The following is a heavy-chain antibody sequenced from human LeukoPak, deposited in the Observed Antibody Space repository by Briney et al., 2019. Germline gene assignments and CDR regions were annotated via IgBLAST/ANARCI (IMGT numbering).Heavy chain of an antibody. J-gene: IGHJ4*02. CDR3: ARGVVPAAFDY. CDR2: ISSSSDHK. Sequence: GGSLRLSCAASGSTFSSYSMNWVRQAPGKGLEWVSSISSSSDHKAYADSVKGRFTISRDNAKNALYLQVNSLRAEDTAVYYCARGVVPAAFDYWGQGTLVTVSS. CDR1: GSTFSSYS. D-gene: IGHD2-2*01. V-gene: IGHV3-21*01.